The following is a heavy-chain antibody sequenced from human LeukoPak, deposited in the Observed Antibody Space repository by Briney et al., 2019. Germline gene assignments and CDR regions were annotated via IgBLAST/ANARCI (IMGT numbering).Heavy chain of an antibody. CDR3: AAVSEY. Sequence: PGGSLRLSCAASGFTFNYFCMHWVRQVPGKGPVWVSGINNDGTATYYADSVKGRFTISRDNAKNTVYLQMNGLRAEDTTVYFCAAVSEYWGQGTLVTVSS. CDR1: GFTFNYFC. V-gene: IGHV3-74*01. J-gene: IGHJ4*02. CDR2: INNDGTAT.